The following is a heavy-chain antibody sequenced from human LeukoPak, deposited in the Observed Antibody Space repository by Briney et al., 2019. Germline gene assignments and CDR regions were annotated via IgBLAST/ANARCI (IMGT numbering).Heavy chain of an antibody. CDR3: AREEDYYDSSGYYSNL. D-gene: IGHD3-22*01. V-gene: IGHV4-34*01. J-gene: IGHJ5*02. Sequence: SSETLSLTCAVYGGSFSGYYWSWLRQPPGKGLEWIGEINHSGSTNYNPSLKRRATISVDTSKNQFSLKLSSVTAADTAVYYCAREEDYYDSSGYYSNLWGQGTLVTVSS. CDR2: INHSGST. CDR1: GGSFSGYY.